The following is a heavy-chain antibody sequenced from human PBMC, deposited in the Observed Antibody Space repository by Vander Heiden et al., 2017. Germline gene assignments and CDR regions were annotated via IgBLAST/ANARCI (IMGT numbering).Heavy chain of an antibody. CDR2: ISSSSSYI. V-gene: IGHV3-21*01. CDR3: ARDKAGGSSFDY. CDR1: GFTFSTYS. J-gene: IGHJ4*02. Sequence: EVQLVESGGGLVKPGGSLRLFCAASGFTFSTYSINWGRQAPGKGLEWVSSISSSSSYIYYADSVKGRFTISRDNAESSLYLQMNSLKAEDTAVYYCARDKAGGSSFDYWGQGTLVTVSS. D-gene: IGHD1-26*01.